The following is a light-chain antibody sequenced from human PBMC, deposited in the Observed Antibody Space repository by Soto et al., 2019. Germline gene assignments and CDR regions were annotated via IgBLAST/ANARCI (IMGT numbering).Light chain of an antibody. J-gene: IGLJ3*02. CDR1: SSDVGHPYNY. Sequence: QSVLTQPASVSGSPGQSTTISCTGTSSDVGHPYNYVSWYQQYPGKAPKLLIFKVNNRPSGISGRFSGSKSGNTASLTISGLQAEDEGDYYCMSFVKSTSTHWVLGGGTKVTVL. V-gene: IGLV2-14*01. CDR2: KVN. CDR3: MSFVKSTSTHWV.